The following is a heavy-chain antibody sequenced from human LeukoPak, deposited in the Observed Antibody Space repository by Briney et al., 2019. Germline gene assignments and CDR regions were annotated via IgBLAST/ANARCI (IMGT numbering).Heavy chain of an antibody. CDR1: AASIRTNH. CDR3: ARYINGGLDV. V-gene: IGHV4-4*07. D-gene: IGHD2-8*01. J-gene: IGHJ6*02. CDR2: IYNSGNT. Sequence: SETLSLTCSVSAASIRTNHWTWIRQPAGKGLEWIGRIYNSGNTNYNPSLKSRVTMSVDTSKNQFSLKLSSVTAADTVIYYCARYINGGLDVWGQGTTVTVSS.